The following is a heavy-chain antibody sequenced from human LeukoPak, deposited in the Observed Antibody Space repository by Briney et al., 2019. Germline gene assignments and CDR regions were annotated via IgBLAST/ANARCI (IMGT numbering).Heavy chain of an antibody. CDR3: AKAPVTTCRGAFCYPFDY. CDR2: ISGSGGST. V-gene: IGHV3-23*01. D-gene: IGHD2-15*01. J-gene: IGHJ4*02. CDR1: GFTFSSYA. Sequence: GGSLRLSCAASGFTFSSYAMSWVRQAPGKGLEWVSAISGSGGSTYYADSVKGRFTISRDNSKNTLYLQMNSLRAEDAAVYYCAKAPVTTCRGAFCYPFDYWGQGTLVTVSS.